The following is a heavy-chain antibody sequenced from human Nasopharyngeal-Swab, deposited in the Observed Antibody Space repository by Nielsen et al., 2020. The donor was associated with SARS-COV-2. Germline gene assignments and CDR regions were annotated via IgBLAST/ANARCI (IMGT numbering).Heavy chain of an antibody. V-gene: IGHV4-61*02. CDR2: IYTSGST. CDR1: GGSISSGSYY. J-gene: IGHJ6*03. D-gene: IGHD2-2*01. Sequence: SETLSLTCTVSGGSISSGSYYWSWIRQPAGKGLEWIGRIYTSGSTNYNPSLKSRVTISVDTSKNQFSLKLSSVTAADTAVYYWARDSVVVVPAAMGSYYYYYMDVWGKGTTVTVSS. CDR3: ARDSVVVVPAAMGSYYYYYMDV.